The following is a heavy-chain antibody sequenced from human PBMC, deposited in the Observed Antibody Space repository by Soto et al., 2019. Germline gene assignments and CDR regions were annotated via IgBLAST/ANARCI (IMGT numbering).Heavy chain of an antibody. V-gene: IGHV4-31*03. CDR1: GGSISSGGYY. J-gene: IGHJ3*02. CDR3: ARELSGDYQVHPHDDAFDI. Sequence: QVQLQESGPGLVKPSQTLSLTCTVSGGSISSGGYYWSWIRQHPGKGLEWFVYIYYSGSTFYNPSLKSRVTISVDTSKNQFSLKLSSVTAADTAVYYCARELSGDYQVHPHDDAFDIWGQGTMLTASS. CDR2: IYYSGST. D-gene: IGHD2-21*01.